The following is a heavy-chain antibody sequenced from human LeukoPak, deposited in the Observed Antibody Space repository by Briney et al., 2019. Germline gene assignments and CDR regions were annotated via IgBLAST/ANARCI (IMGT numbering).Heavy chain of an antibody. D-gene: IGHD3-3*01. J-gene: IGHJ3*02. CDR2: FDPEDGET. V-gene: IGHV1-24*01. CDR3: ANRITIFGVVSRTTAFDI. CDR1: GYTLTELS. Sequence: GASVKVSCKVSGYTLTELSMHWVRQAPGKGLEWMGGFDPEDGETIYAQKFQGRVTMTEDTSTDTAYMELSSLRSEDTAVYYCANRITIFGVVSRTTAFDIWGQGTMVTVSS.